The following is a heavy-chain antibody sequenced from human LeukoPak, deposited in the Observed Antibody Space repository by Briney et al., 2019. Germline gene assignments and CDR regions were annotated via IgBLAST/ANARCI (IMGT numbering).Heavy chain of an antibody. CDR3: ARTHCGGGSCDTCDP. CDR2: FYASGTT. J-gene: IGHJ5*02. CDR1: GFSISNYF. D-gene: IGHD2-21*01. V-gene: IGHV4-4*07. Sequence: SATVSRTCNGFGFSISNYFWRWLRQPAGKGREGIGRFYASGTTYYNPSLRSRVTLSMDTSKNHFSLKLTSVPAADTAVYYCARTHCGGGSCDTCDPWGQGTRVRVSS.